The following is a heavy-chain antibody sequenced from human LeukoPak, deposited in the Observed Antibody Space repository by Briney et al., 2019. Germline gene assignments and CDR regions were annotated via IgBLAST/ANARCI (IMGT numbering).Heavy chain of an antibody. Sequence: PSETLSLTCTVSGGSISSYYWSWIRQPPGKGLEWIGYIYYSGSTNYNPSLKSRVTISVDTSKNQFSLKLSSVTAADTAVYYCATVQGTVSGPLDFWGQGTLVTVSS. CDR1: GGSISSYY. J-gene: IGHJ4*02. CDR3: ATVQGTVSGPLDF. D-gene: IGHD6-19*01. V-gene: IGHV4-59*08. CDR2: IYYSGST.